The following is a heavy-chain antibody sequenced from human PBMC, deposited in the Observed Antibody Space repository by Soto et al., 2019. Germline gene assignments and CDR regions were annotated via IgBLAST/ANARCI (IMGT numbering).Heavy chain of an antibody. CDR2: ISTFKGDT. CDR3: ARDYGDYPAYYGMDI. V-gene: IGHV1-18*01. CDR1: GYTFIGYG. J-gene: IGHJ6*02. Sequence: QVQLVQSGAEVKRPGASVRLSCKASGYTFIGYGISWVRQAPGQGLEWMGWISTFKGDTNYAQTLQGSLTLTADKTTNTAYMELSSLKADDTAIYYCARDYGDYPAYYGMDIWGQGTTVAVSS. D-gene: IGHD4-17*01.